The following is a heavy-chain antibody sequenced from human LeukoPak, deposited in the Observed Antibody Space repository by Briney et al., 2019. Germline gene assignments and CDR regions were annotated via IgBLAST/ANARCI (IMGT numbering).Heavy chain of an antibody. CDR1: GFTFSSYA. J-gene: IGHJ4*02. Sequence: GSLRLSCAASGFTFSSYAMSWARLAPGKGLEWVSAISGSGGSTYYADSVKGRFTISRDNSKNTLYLQMNGLRAEDTAVYYCAKDRRIVGATYFDYWGQGTLVTVSS. V-gene: IGHV3-23*01. D-gene: IGHD1-26*01. CDR2: ISGSGGST. CDR3: AKDRRIVGATYFDY.